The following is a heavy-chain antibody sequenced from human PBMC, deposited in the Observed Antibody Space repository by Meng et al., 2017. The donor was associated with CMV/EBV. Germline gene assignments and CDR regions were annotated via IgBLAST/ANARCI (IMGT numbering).Heavy chain of an antibody. J-gene: IGHJ5*02. CDR3: ARKRYDFWSGYFGP. Sequence: CGGHLSSSIWWSWVRQPQGKGLEWIGEIYHSGSTNYNPSLKSRVTISVDKSKNQFSLKLSSVTAADTAVYYCARKRYDFWSGYFGPWGQGTLVTVSS. CDR2: IYHSGST. D-gene: IGHD3-3*01. V-gene: IGHV4-4*02. CDR1: GGHLSSSIW.